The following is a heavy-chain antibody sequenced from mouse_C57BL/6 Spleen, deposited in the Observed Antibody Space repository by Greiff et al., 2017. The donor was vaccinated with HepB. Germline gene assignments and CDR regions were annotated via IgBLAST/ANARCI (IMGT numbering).Heavy chain of an antibody. D-gene: IGHD2-3*01. CDR1: GYSITSGYD. Sequence: EVKLMESGPGMVKPSQSLSLTCTVTGYSITSGYDWHWIRHFPGNKLEWMGYISYSGSTNYNPSLKSRISITHDTSKNHFFLKLNSVTTEDTATYYCARGWDGYPAWFAYWGQGTLVTVSA. CDR3: ARGWDGYPAWFAY. V-gene: IGHV3-1*01. J-gene: IGHJ3*01. CDR2: ISYSGST.